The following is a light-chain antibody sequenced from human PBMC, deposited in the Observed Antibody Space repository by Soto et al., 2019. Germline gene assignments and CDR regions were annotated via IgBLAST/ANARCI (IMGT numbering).Light chain of an antibody. CDR1: QSVTTN. CDR2: GAF. V-gene: IGKV3-15*01. J-gene: IGKJ2*01. Sequence: ETVLTQSPATLSVSPGERATFSCKASQSVTTNLAWYQQKPGQVPRLLIYGAFTRATGIPARFSGSGSGTEFTLSISSLQSEDFAMYHCQQYHSWPHTCGQGTKLEIK. CDR3: QQYHSWPHT.